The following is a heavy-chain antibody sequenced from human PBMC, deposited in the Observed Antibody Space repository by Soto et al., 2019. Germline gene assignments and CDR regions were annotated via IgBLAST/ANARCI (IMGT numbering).Heavy chain of an antibody. D-gene: IGHD1-26*01. CDR3: AKVLSSGSYSGALEY. J-gene: IGHJ4*02. CDR2: ISAGGSS. Sequence: PGGSRRRSWVASGFSVTSISMSWVRQAPGKGLGWASAISAGGSSAYADSVKGRFTISRDNSKNTLYLQMNSLRVEDMAVYYCAKVLSSGSYSGALEYWGQGTLVTVSS. V-gene: IGHV3-23*01. CDR1: GFSVTSIS.